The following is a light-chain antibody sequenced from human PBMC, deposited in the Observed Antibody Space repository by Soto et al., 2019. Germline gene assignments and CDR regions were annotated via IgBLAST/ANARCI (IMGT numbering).Light chain of an antibody. V-gene: IGLV7-46*01. J-gene: IGLJ3*02. CDR1: TGAVTSGHY. Sequence: QAVVTQKPSLTVSPGGTVTLTCGSSTGAVTSGHYPYWFQQKPGQAPRTLIFDTNKKHSWTPAHFSGSLLGGKAALTLSGAQADDEADYYCLLFYGGPRVFGGGTKLTVL. CDR2: DTN. CDR3: LLFYGGPRV.